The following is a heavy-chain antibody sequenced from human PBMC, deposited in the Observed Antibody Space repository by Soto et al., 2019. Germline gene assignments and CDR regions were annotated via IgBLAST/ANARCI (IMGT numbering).Heavy chain of an antibody. D-gene: IGHD6-25*01. CDR1: GFTFKNYG. V-gene: IGHV3-30*03. J-gene: IGHJ6*02. CDR2: ISYDGNTQ. CDR3: AREAATHSCYYYYYYGMDV. Sequence: PGGSLRLSCAASGFTFKNYGMHWVRQAPGKGLEWVAIISYDGNTQIYADSVRDQFAISRDNSKNTLFLQMNSLRPEDTAVYYCAREAATHSCYYYYYYGMDVWGQGTTVTVSS.